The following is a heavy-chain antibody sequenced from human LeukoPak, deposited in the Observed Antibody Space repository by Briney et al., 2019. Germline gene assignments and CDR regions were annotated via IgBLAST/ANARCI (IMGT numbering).Heavy chain of an antibody. Sequence: GGSLRLSCAASGFTFSSYSMNWVRQAPGKGLEWVTFIQYDGSKKYYADSVKGRFTISRDNSKNTLYLEMNSLRAEDTAVYYCAKDIGSYYDYWGQGILVTVSS. V-gene: IGHV3-30*02. D-gene: IGHD3-10*01. CDR1: GFTFSSYS. CDR3: AKDIGSYYDY. J-gene: IGHJ4*02. CDR2: IQYDGSKK.